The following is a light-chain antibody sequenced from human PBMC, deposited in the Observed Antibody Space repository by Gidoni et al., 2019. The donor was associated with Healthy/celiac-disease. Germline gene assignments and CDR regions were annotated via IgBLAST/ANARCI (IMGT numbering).Light chain of an antibody. J-gene: IGKJ4*01. CDR3: QQRSNWPPLT. V-gene: IGKV3-11*01. Sequence: EIVLTHSPATLSLSPGERATLSCRASQSVSSYLAWNQQKPGQAPRLLIYDASNRVTGIPARFSGSGSGTDFTLTISSLEPEDFAVYYCQQRSNWPPLTFGGGTKVEIK. CDR1: QSVSSY. CDR2: DAS.